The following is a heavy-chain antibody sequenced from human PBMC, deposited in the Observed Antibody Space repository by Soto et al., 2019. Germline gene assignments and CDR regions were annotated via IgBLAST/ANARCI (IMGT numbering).Heavy chain of an antibody. J-gene: IGHJ6*02. CDR1: GYTFTSYG. V-gene: IGHV1-18*01. D-gene: IGHD3-9*01. Sequence: ASVKVSCKASGYTFTSYGISWVRQAPGQGLEWMGWISAYNGNTNYAQKLQGRVTMTTDTSTSTAYMELRSLRSDDTAVYYCARERNDILTGYHQGMDVWGQGTTVTVSS. CDR3: ARERNDILTGYHQGMDV. CDR2: ISAYNGNT.